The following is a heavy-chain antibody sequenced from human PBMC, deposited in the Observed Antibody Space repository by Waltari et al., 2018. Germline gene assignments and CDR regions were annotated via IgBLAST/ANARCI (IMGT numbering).Heavy chain of an antibody. CDR1: GGPISSSDYP. D-gene: IGHD2-15*01. CDR3: ARDQGGGSSDY. V-gene: IGHV4-39*07. Sequence: QVQLQESGPGLVRPSETLSLTCTVPGGPISSSDYPWGWIRQPPGKGLEWIGSFTYSGATNYNPSLKSRLTNSFDASKNQFSLKLTSVTAADTAVYYCARDQGGGSSDYWGQGTLVTVSS. CDR2: FTYSGAT. J-gene: IGHJ4*02.